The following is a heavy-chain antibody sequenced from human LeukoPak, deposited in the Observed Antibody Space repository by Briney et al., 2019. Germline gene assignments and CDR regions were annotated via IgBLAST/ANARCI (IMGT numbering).Heavy chain of an antibody. CDR2: IKEDGTKR. CDR3: AKVPRQHDNWFDP. V-gene: IGHV3-7*01. Sequence: GGSLRLSCVASGITFSRHWMTWVRQAPGKGLEWVANIKEDGTKRNYVDSVKGRFTISRDDAKNSLYLQMNSLRAEDTAVYYCAKVPRQHDNWFDPWGQGTLVTVSS. J-gene: IGHJ5*02. CDR1: GITFSRHW. D-gene: IGHD6-13*01.